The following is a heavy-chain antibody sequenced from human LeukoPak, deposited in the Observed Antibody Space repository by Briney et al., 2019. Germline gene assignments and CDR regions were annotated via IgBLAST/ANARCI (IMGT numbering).Heavy chain of an antibody. CDR3: GXXXLNDSSSSLGYYYYYGMDV. V-gene: IGHV4-34*01. CDR1: GGSFSGYY. D-gene: IGHD6-6*01. CDR2: INHSGST. Sequence: SETLSLTCAVYGGSFSGYYWSWIRQPPGKGLEWIGEINHSGSTNYNPSLKSRVTISVDTSKNQFSLKLSSVTAADTAVYYCGXXXLNDSSSSLGYYYYYGMDVWGQGTTVTVSS. J-gene: IGHJ6*02.